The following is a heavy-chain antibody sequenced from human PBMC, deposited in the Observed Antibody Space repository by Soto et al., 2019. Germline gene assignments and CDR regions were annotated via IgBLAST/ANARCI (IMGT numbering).Heavy chain of an antibody. J-gene: IGHJ4*02. D-gene: IGHD3-10*01. CDR1: GGTFSSYA. V-gene: IGHV1-69*13. Sequence: ASVKVSCKASGGTFSSYAISWVRQAPGQGLEWMGGIIPIFGTANYAQKFQGRVTITADESTSTAYMELSSLRSEDTAVYYCARSPMPSWVGELKFIYWGQGTLVTVSS. CDR2: IIPIFGTA. CDR3: ARSPMPSWVGELKFIY.